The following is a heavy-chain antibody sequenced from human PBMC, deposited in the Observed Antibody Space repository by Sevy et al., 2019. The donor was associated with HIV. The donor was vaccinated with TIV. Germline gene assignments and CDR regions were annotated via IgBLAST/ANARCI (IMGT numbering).Heavy chain of an antibody. CDR2: IYYSGST. V-gene: IGHV4-30-4*01. CDR1: GGSISSGDYY. D-gene: IGHD1-1*01. J-gene: IGHJ6*02. Sequence: SETLSLTCTVSGGSISSGDYYWSWIRQPPGKGLEWIGYIYYSGSTYYNPSLKSRVTISVDTSKNQCSLKLSSVTAADTAVYYCARDGTGTLQRDYYYGMDVWGHGTTVTVSS. CDR3: ARDGTGTLQRDYYYGMDV.